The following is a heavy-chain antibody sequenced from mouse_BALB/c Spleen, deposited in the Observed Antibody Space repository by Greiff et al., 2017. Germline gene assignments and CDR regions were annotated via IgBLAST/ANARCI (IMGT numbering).Heavy chain of an antibody. Sequence: EVQLVESGGGLVKLGGSLKLSCAASGFTFSSYYMSWVRQTPEKRLELVAAINSNGGSTYYPDTVKGRFTISRDNAKNTLYLQMSSLKSEDTALYYCARHYYGSSYYYAMDYWGQGTSVTVSS. D-gene: IGHD1-1*01. J-gene: IGHJ4*01. CDR1: GFTFSSYY. CDR2: INSNGGST. V-gene: IGHV5-6-2*01. CDR3: ARHYYGSSYYYAMDY.